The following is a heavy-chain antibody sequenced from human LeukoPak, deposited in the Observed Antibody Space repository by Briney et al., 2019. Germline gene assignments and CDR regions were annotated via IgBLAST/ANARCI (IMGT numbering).Heavy chain of an antibody. D-gene: IGHD3-22*01. CDR2: INHNSGAT. CDR1: GYTFTGYY. CDR3: ARVLGYYDSSGYYVRSKGSFDY. V-gene: IGHV1-2*02. Sequence: ASVKVSCKASGYTFTGYYMHWVRQAPGQGLEWMGWINHNSGATNYAQKFQGRVTMTRDTSISTAYMELSRLRSDDTAVYYCARVLGYYDSSGYYVRSKGSFDYWGQGTLVTVSS. J-gene: IGHJ4*02.